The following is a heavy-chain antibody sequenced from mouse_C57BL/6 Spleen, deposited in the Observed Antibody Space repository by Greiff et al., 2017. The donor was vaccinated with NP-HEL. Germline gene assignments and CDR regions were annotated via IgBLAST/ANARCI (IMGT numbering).Heavy chain of an antibody. J-gene: IGHJ4*01. V-gene: IGHV1-15*01. D-gene: IGHD2-3*01. CDR3: TILSRDYAMDY. CDR2: IDPETGGT. Sequence: QVQLKESGAELVRPGASVTLSCKASGYTFTDYEMHWVKQTPVHGLEWIGAIDPETGGTAYNQKFKGKAILTADKSSSTAYMELRSLTSEDSAVYYCTILSRDYAMDYWGQGTSVTVSS. CDR1: GYTFTDYE.